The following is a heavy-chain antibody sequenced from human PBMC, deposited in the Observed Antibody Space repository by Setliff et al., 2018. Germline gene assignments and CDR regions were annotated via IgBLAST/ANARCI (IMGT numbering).Heavy chain of an antibody. J-gene: IGHJ3*01. V-gene: IGHV3-30*02. CDR1: GFTFNSYN. CDR2: IRFDGSNK. Sequence: LRLSCAASGFTFNSYNMDWVRQAPGKGLEWVAVIRFDGSNKNYADSVKGRFTISRDNSENTLYLQMNSLRAEDSAMYYCAKSITMIVGGAFDVWGQGTMVTVSS. CDR3: AKSITMIVGGAFDV. D-gene: IGHD3-22*01.